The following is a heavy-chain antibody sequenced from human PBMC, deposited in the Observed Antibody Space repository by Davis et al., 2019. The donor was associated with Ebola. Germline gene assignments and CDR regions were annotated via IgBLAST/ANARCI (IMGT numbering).Heavy chain of an antibody. CDR1: GFTFSDYY. J-gene: IGHJ4*02. D-gene: IGHD6-19*01. Sequence: SLKISCAASGFTFSDYYMNWVRQAPGKGLEWVSGISWNSGSIGYADSVKGRFTISRDNAKNSLYLQMNSLRAEDTALYYCATDIAVAGTGLFDYWGQGTLVTVSS. CDR3: ATDIAVAGTGLFDY. CDR2: ISWNSGSI. V-gene: IGHV3-9*01.